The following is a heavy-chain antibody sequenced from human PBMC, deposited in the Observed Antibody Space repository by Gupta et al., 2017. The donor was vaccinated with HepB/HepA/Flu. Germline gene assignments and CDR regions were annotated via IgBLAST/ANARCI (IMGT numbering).Heavy chain of an antibody. CDR2: INPDGSEK. D-gene: IGHD1-1*01. V-gene: IGHV3-7*01. CDR3: AKDPNWSEGS. Sequence: EVPLVDSWGVLVQPGGSLRLSCAASGFTFSAYGMNWVRQAPGKGLEWVANINPDGSEKYDVDSVKGRFTISRDNAKNSLFLQMNSLRVEDSAVYYGAKDPNWSEGSWGQGTLVTVSS. J-gene: IGHJ5*02. CDR1: GFTFSAYG.